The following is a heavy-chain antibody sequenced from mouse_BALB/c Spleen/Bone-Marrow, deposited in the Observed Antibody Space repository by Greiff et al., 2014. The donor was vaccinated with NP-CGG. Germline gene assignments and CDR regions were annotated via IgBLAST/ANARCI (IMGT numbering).Heavy chain of an antibody. Sequence: EVQGVESGGGLVQPGGSLRLSCATSGFTFTDYYMSWVRQPPGKALEWLGFIRNKANGYTTEYSASVKGRFTISRDNSLSILYLQMNTLRAEDSATYYCARDEELLRFAYWGQGTPVTVSA. CDR2: IRNKANGYTT. D-gene: IGHD2-12*01. V-gene: IGHV7-3*02. CDR1: GFTFTDYY. J-gene: IGHJ3*01. CDR3: ARDEELLRFAY.